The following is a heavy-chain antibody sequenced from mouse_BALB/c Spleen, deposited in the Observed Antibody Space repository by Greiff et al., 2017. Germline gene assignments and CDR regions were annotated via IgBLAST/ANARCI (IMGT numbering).Heavy chain of an antibody. D-gene: IGHD2-12*01. J-gene: IGHJ2*01. CDR2: INPSTGYT. V-gene: IGHV1-7*01. CDR1: GYTFTSYW. CDR3: ARSDYNYFDY. Sequence: QVHVKQSGAELAKPGASVKMSCKASGYTFTSYWMHWVKQRPGQGLEWIGYINPSTGYTEYNQKFKDKATLTADKSSSTAYMQLSSLTSEDSAVYYCARSDYNYFDYWGQGTTLTVSS.